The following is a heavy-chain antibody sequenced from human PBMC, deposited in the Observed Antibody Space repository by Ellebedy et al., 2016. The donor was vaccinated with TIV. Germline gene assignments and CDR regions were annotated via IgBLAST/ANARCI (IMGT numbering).Heavy chain of an antibody. CDR2: IKQDGSEK. J-gene: IGHJ4*02. D-gene: IGHD2-21*01. V-gene: IGHV3-7*01. Sequence: GGSLRLSXAASGFTFSSYWMSWVRQAPGKGLEWVANIKQDGSEKNYVDSVKGRFTISRDNGKNSLYLQMNSLRPEDTAVYYCAREVGGGGAYWGQGTLVTVSS. CDR3: AREVGGGGAY. CDR1: GFTFSSYW.